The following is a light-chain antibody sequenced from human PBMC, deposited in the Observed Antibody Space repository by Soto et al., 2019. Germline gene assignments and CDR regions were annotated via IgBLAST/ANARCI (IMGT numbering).Light chain of an antibody. J-gene: IGKJ4*01. CDR3: LQNNNYPLT. Sequence: AIQMTQSPSSLSASVGDRVTVPCRASQDIRSDVGWYQQKPGQAPKVMMYAASRLHSGVPSRFSGSGSGTNCVLTISSLQPEDVATYYCLQNNNYPLTFGGGTKVDIK. V-gene: IGKV1-6*01. CDR2: AAS. CDR1: QDIRSD.